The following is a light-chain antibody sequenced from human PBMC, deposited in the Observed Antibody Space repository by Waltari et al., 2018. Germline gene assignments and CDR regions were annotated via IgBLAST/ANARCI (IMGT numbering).Light chain of an antibody. V-gene: IGLV2-11*01. J-gene: IGLJ3*02. CDR3: CSYAGSYKV. CDR2: DVS. CDR1: GSDAGGYHS. Sequence: QSAPTQPRPVYGAPGLSVTIPCPGTGSDAGGYHSVSWYQQHPGKAPKLMIYDVSKRPSGVPDRFSGSKSGNTASLTISGLQAEDEADYYCCSYAGSYKVFGGGTKLTVL.